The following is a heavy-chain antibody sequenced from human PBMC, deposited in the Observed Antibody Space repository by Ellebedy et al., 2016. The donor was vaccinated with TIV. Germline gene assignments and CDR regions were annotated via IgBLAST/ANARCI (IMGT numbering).Heavy chain of an antibody. CDR1: GYTFTSYY. J-gene: IGHJ4*02. V-gene: IGHV1-46*01. CDR2: INPSGGST. CDR3: ARGSPEGRAFDF. Sequence: ASVKVSCKASGYTFTSYYMHWVRQAPGQGLEWMGIINPSGGSTSYAQKFQGRVNITRDTSASTAYMELNSPRSEDTAIYYCARGSPEGRAFDFWGQGTLVTVSS. D-gene: IGHD3-10*01.